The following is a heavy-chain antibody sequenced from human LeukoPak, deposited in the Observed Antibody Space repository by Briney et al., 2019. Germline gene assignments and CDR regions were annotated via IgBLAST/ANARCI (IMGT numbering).Heavy chain of an antibody. J-gene: IGHJ4*02. D-gene: IGHD6-19*01. Sequence: GGSLRLSCAASGFTFSSYAMSWVRQAPGKGLEWVSAISGSGGSTYYADSVKGRFTISRDNAKNSLYLQMNSLRAEDTAVYYCARDPAIIAVAGTGADYWGQGTLVTVSS. CDR3: ARDPAIIAVAGTGADY. V-gene: IGHV3-23*01. CDR1: GFTFSSYA. CDR2: ISGSGGST.